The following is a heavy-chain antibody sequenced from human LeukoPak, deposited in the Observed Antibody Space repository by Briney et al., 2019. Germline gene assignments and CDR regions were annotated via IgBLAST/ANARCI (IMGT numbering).Heavy chain of an antibody. D-gene: IGHD3-22*01. CDR2: IYYSGST. Sequence: PSETLSLTCSVSGGSISSSSYYWGWIRQPPGKGLEWIGSIYYSGSTYYNPSLKSRVTISVDTSENQFSLKLSSVTAADTAVYYCARQEGYYYDSSGYDFDYWGQGTLVTVSS. CDR1: GGSISSSSYY. CDR3: ARQEGYYYDSSGYDFDY. V-gene: IGHV4-39*01. J-gene: IGHJ4*02.